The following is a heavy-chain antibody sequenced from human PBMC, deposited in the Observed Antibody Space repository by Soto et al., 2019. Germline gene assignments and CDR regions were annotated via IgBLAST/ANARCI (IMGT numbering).Heavy chain of an antibody. V-gene: IGHV3-48*01. CDR1: GFILSDCA. CDR3: ARDLSWGSNWYYYMDV. CDR2: ISSSSSVI. D-gene: IGHD7-27*01. Sequence: EVQLVESGGGLVQPGGSLRLSCATSGFILSDCAMNWVRQAPGKGLEWVSYISSSSSVIDYEDSVKGRFTVSRDNARKSLYLQMNSLRAEDTAVYYCARDLSWGSNWYYYMDVWGKGTTVTVSS. J-gene: IGHJ6*03.